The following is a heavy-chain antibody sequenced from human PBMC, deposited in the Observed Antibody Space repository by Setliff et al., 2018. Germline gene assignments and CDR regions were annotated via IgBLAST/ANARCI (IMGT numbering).Heavy chain of an antibody. CDR2: INHSGST. V-gene: IGHV4-34*01. CDR3: ARYQAATMLNY. J-gene: IGHJ4*02. CDR1: GGSFSGYY. Sequence: SETLSLTCAVYGGSFSGYYWSWIRQPPGKGLEWIGEINHSGSTFYSPSLKSRVTMSVDTSKNQLSLEVTSVTAADTAVYYCARYQAATMLNYWGQGTLVTVSS. D-gene: IGHD5-12*01.